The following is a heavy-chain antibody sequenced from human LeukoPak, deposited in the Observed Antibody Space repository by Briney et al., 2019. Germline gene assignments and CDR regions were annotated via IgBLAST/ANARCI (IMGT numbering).Heavy chain of an antibody. CDR3: ARAIGQWELLRMDY. Sequence: ASVKVSCKASGYTFTGYYMHWVRQAPGQGLEWMGWINPNSGGTNYAQKFQGRVTMTRDTSISTAYMELSRLRSDDTAVYYCARAIGQWELLRMDYWGQGTLVTVSS. D-gene: IGHD1-26*01. V-gene: IGHV1-2*02. J-gene: IGHJ4*02. CDR2: INPNSGGT. CDR1: GYTFTGYY.